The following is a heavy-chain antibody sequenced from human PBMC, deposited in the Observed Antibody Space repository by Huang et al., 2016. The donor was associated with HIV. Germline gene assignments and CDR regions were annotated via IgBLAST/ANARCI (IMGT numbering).Heavy chain of an antibody. CDR3: ARARGYYDSSVSYYFDY. V-gene: IGHV1-69*13. CDR2: FIPIFGTA. Sequence: QVQLVQSGAEVKKPGSSVKVSCKASGGTFSSYAISWVRQAPGQGLEWMGGFIPIFGTANYAQKFQGRVTITADESTSTAYMDLSSLRSEDTAVYYCARARGYYDSSVSYYFDYWGQGTLVTVSS. D-gene: IGHD3-22*01. CDR1: GGTFSSYA. J-gene: IGHJ4*02.